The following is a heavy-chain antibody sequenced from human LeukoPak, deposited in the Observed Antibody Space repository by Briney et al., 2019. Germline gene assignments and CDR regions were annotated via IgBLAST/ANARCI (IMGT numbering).Heavy chain of an antibody. D-gene: IGHD2-2*01. Sequence: SETLSLTCAVYGGSFSGYYWSWIRQPPGKGLEWIGEINHSGSTNYIPSLKSRVTISVDTSKNQFPLKLSSVTAADTAVYYCARGRRPRLGVVPAASIPSYYYYGMDVWGKGTTVTVSS. CDR1: GGSFSGYY. CDR3: ARGRRPRLGVVPAASIPSYYYYGMDV. CDR2: INHSGST. V-gene: IGHV4-34*01. J-gene: IGHJ6*04.